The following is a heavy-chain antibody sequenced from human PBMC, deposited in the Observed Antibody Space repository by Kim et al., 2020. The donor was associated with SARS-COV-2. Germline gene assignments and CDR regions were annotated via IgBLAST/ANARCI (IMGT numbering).Heavy chain of an antibody. CDR2: ISGSGGST. CDR3: AKPSRSGNYPPYYYGMDV. V-gene: IGHV3-23*01. Sequence: GGSLRLSCAASGFTFSSYAMNWVRQAPGKGLEWVSAISGSGGSTYYADSVKGRFTISRDNSKNTLYLQMNSLRAEDTAVYYCAKPSRSGNYPPYYYGMDVWGQGTTVTVSS. CDR1: GFTFSSYA. D-gene: IGHD1-26*01. J-gene: IGHJ6*02.